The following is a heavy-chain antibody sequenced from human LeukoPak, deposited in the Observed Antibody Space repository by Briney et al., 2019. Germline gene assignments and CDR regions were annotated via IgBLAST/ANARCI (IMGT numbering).Heavy chain of an antibody. Sequence: SETLSLTCAVYGGSFSGYYWSWIRQPPGKGLEWIGEINHSGSTNYNPSLKSRVTISVDTSKNQFSLKLSSVTAADTAVYYCATQHSNYYYGMDVRGQGTTVTVSS. J-gene: IGHJ6*02. D-gene: IGHD4-4*01. CDR2: INHSGST. V-gene: IGHV4-34*01. CDR3: ATQHSNYYYGMDV. CDR1: GGSFSGYY.